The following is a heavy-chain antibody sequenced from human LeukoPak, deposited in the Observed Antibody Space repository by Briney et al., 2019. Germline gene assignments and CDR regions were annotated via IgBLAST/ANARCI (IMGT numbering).Heavy chain of an antibody. CDR1: GYTFTGYY. Sequence: GASVKVSCKAPGYTFTGYYMHWVRQAPGQGLEWMGRINPNSGGTNYAQKFQGRVTMTRDTSISTAYMELSRLRSDDTAVYYCARVGITIFGVGDGEYWGQGTLVPVSS. CDR3: ARVGITIFGVGDGEY. V-gene: IGHV1-2*06. D-gene: IGHD3-3*01. CDR2: INPNSGGT. J-gene: IGHJ4*02.